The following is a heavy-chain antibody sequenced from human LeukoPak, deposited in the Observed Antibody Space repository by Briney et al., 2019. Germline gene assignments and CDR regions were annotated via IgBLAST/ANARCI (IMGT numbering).Heavy chain of an antibody. CDR3: AREEHCSSTSCYAGGFDP. Sequence: SRVTISVDTSKNQFSLKLSSVTAADTAVYYCAREEHCSSTSCYAGGFDPWGQGTLVTVSS. D-gene: IGHD2-2*01. V-gene: IGHV4-34*01. J-gene: IGHJ5*02.